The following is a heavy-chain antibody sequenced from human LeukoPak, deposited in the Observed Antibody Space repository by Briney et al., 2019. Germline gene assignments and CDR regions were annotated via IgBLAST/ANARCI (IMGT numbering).Heavy chain of an antibody. J-gene: IGHJ4*02. CDR1: GGSFSGYY. D-gene: IGHD5-24*01. CDR3: TRGDGYMSFDH. V-gene: IGHV4-34*01. CDR2: INHSGST. Sequence: SETLSLTCAVYGGSFSGYYWSWIRQPPGKGLEWIGEINHSGSTNYNPSLKSRVTISVDTSKNQFSLKLSSVTAADTAVYYCTRGDGYMSFDHWGQGTLVTVSS.